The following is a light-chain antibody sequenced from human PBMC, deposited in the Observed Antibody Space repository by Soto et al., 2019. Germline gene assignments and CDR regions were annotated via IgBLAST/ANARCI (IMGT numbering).Light chain of an antibody. CDR3: QHLRT. J-gene: IGKJ1*01. Sequence: DVQMNQSPFPLFASVGERVTITCRASQNINNWIAWYHQKPGKAPKMLIYDASTLESGVPSRFGGSGFGTEFRFTISSLQPDDFGSYYCQHLRTFGRGTKV. CDR2: DAS. V-gene: IGKV1-5*01. CDR1: QNINNW.